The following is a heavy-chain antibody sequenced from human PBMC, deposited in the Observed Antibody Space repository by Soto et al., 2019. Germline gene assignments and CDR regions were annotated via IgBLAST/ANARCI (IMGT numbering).Heavy chain of an antibody. CDR2: MNPNSGNT. J-gene: IGHJ5*02. V-gene: IGHV1-8*01. CDR3: ARGQSNYDYIWGSYRPYNWFDP. CDR1: GYTFTSYD. D-gene: IGHD3-16*02. Sequence: ASVKVSCKASGYTFTSYDINWVRQATGQGLKWMGWMNPNSGNTGYAQKFQGRVTMTRNTSISTAYMELSSLRSEDTAVYYCARGQSNYDYIWGSYRPYNWFDPWGQGTLVTVSS.